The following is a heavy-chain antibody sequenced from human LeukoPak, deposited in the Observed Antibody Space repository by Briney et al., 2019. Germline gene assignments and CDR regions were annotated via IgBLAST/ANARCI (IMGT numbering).Heavy chain of an antibody. D-gene: IGHD3-10*02. CDR1: GFTFSSYE. Sequence: GPLRLSCAASGFTFSSYEMNWVRQAPGKGLEWVSYISSSGSTIYYADSVKGRFTISRDNAKNSLYLQMNSLRAEDMAVYYCAELGITMIGGVWGKGTTVTISS. CDR3: AELGITMIGGV. CDR2: ISSSGSTI. V-gene: IGHV3-48*03. J-gene: IGHJ6*04.